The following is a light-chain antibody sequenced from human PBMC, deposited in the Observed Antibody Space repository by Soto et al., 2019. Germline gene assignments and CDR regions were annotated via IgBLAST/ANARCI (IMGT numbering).Light chain of an antibody. CDR1: QSISSY. Sequence: DIQMTQSPSSLSASVGDRVTITCRASQSISSYLNWYQQKPGKATKLLIYAASSLQSEVPSRFSGSGSGTEFTLTISSQQPEYFATYCYKQSYSTPLTFGGGTKVESK. CDR3: KQSYSTPLT. V-gene: IGKV1-39*01. J-gene: IGKJ4*01. CDR2: AAS.